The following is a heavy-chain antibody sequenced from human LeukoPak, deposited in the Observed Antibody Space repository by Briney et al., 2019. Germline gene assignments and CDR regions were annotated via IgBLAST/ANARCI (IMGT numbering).Heavy chain of an antibody. CDR1: GFTFSSYW. J-gene: IGHJ4*02. CDR2: IKQDGSEK. D-gene: IGHD6-13*01. CDR3: ARDSYSSSWNLNDY. Sequence: GGSLRLSCAASGFTFSSYWMSWVRQAPGKGLEWVANIKQDGSEKYYVDSVKGRFTISRDNAKNSLYLQMNSLRAEDTAVYYCARDSYSSSWNLNDYWGQGTLATVSS. V-gene: IGHV3-7*01.